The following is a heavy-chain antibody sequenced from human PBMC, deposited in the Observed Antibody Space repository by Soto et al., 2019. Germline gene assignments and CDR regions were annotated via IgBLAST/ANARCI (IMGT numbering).Heavy chain of an antibody. J-gene: IGHJ4*02. CDR3: ARVSVQLWLLDY. CDR2: IIPIFGTA. D-gene: IGHD5-18*01. V-gene: IGHV1-69*13. CDR1: GGTFSSYA. Sequence: SGKVSCKASGGTFSSYAISWVRQAPGQGLEWMGGIIPIFGTANYAQKFQGRVTITADESTSTAYMELSSLRSEDTAVYYCARVSVQLWLLDYWGQGTLVTVSS.